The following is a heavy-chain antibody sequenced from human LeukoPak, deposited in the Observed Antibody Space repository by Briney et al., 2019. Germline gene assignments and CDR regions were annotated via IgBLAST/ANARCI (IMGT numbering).Heavy chain of an antibody. Sequence: SETLSLTCTVSGGSLSSYYWSWIRQPPGKGLEWIGYIYYSGSTNYNPSLKSRVTISVDTSKNQFSLKLSSVTAADTAVYYCAAYTYCGGDCYSSWFDPWGQGTLVTVSS. CDR3: AAYTYCGGDCYSSWFDP. D-gene: IGHD2-21*02. CDR2: IYYSGST. CDR1: GGSLSSYY. V-gene: IGHV4-59*01. J-gene: IGHJ5*02.